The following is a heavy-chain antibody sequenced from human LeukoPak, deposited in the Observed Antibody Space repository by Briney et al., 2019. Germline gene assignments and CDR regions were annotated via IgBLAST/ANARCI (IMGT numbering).Heavy chain of an antibody. CDR3: ARDLELVYYDSSGYDY. CDR1: GFTFNSYW. J-gene: IGHJ4*02. D-gene: IGHD3-22*01. CDR2: INSDGSNT. V-gene: IGHV3-74*01. Sequence: PGGSLRLSCEASGFTFNSYWMHWVRQVPGKGLVRVSRINSDGSNTRYADSVKGRFTISRDNAKNTLYLQMNSLRAEDTAVYYCARDLELVYYDSSGYDYWGQGTLVIVSS.